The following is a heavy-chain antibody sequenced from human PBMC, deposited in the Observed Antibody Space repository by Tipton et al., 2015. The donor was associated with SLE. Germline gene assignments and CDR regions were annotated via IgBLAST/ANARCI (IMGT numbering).Heavy chain of an antibody. CDR3: ARVGDVNFVPSRSDRHFDY. V-gene: IGHV4-4*02. D-gene: IGHD2-21*02. CDR2: IYHTGRT. Sequence: TLSLTCTVSGASIISLNWWTWVRQPPGKGLEWIGEIYHTGRTNYKPSLKSRVIITVDKSKNQFSLNLSSVTAADTAVYYCARVGDVNFVPSRSDRHFDYWGQGFLGTVSS. J-gene: IGHJ4*02. CDR1: GASIISLNW.